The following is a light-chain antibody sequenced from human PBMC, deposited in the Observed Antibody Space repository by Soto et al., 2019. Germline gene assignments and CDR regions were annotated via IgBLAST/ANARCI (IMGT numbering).Light chain of an antibody. V-gene: IGLV2-14*01. CDR1: GSDVGGYNY. Sequence: QSALTQRASVSGSPGQSITISCTGTGSDVGGYNYVSWYQQHPGKAPKLMIYEVSNRPSGVSNRFSGSKSGNTASLTISGLQAEDEADYYCSSYTSSRTLVFGGGTKLTVL. J-gene: IGLJ2*01. CDR2: EVS. CDR3: SSYTSSRTLV.